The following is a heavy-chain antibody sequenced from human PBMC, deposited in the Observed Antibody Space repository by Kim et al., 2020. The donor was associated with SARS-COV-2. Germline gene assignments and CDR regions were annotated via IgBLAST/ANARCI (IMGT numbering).Heavy chain of an antibody. J-gene: IGHJ2*01. D-gene: IGHD3-10*01. CDR1: GGSISSYY. Sequence: SETLSLTCTVSGGSISSYYWSWIRQPPGKGLEWIGYIYYSGSTNYNPSLKSRVTISVDTSKNQFSLKLSSVTAADTAVYYCAAPGYGSGRSWYFDLWGRGTLVTVSS. V-gene: IGHV4-59*01. CDR2: IYYSGST. CDR3: AAPGYGSGRSWYFDL.